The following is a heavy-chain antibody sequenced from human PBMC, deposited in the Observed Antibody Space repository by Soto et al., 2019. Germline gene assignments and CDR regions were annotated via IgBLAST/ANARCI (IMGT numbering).Heavy chain of an antibody. CDR1: GYTFTDYY. CDR2: INPDSGGT. D-gene: IGHD2-2*01. Sequence: QEQLVQSGAEVKKPGASLKVSCKASGYTFTDYYIHWVRQAPGQGLEWVGWINPDSGGTNLAQRFQGRVTMTSHTSINTAYMELSSLRSDDTAVYYCAIRTGQLAIISEFDGDWFFEVWGRGTLVTVSS. V-gene: IGHV1-2*02. J-gene: IGHJ2*01. CDR3: AIRTGQLAIISEFDGDWFFEV.